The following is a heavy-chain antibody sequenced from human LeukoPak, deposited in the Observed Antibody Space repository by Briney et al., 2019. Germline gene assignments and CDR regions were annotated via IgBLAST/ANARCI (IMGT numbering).Heavy chain of an antibody. CDR3: ARLPRSGWYDFYDY. J-gene: IGHJ4*02. V-gene: IGHV3-30*04. CDR1: GFSFSSYA. CDR2: ISYDGSNK. D-gene: IGHD6-19*01. Sequence: PGGSLRLSCAASGFSFSSYAMHWVRQAPGKGLEWVAVISYDGSNKYYADSVKGRFTISRDNSKNTLYLQVNSLRAEDTAVYYCARLPRSGWYDFYDYWGQGTLVTVSS.